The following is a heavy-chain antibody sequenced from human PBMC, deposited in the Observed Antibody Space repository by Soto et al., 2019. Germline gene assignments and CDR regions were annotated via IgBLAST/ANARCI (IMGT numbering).Heavy chain of an antibody. V-gene: IGHV1-18*01. CDR2: ISAYNGNT. Sequence: ASVKVSCKASGYTFTSYGISWVRQAPGQGLEWMGWISAYNGNTNYAQKLQGRVTMTTDTSTSTAYMELRSLRSDDTAVYYCARDKAWGVTAGILGPFSYWGQGTLVSVAS. CDR3: ARDKAWGVTAGILGPFSY. J-gene: IGHJ4*02. D-gene: IGHD3-16*01. CDR1: GYTFTSYG.